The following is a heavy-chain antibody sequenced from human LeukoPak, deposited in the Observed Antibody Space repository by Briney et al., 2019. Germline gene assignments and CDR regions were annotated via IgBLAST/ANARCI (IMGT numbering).Heavy chain of an antibody. CDR1: GDSVGSSKYF. J-gene: IGHJ4*02. CDR3: ARGRDWNYQGYFDY. D-gene: IGHD1-7*01. CDR2: IYYRPTT. V-gene: IGHV4-39*07. Sequence: SSETLSLTCSVSGDSVGSSKYFWGWIRQPPGKGLEWIGSIYYRPTTFYNASLRSRVTIYLDTSKNQFSLILNSVTAADTATYYCARGRDWNYQGYFDYWGPGSQVTVSS.